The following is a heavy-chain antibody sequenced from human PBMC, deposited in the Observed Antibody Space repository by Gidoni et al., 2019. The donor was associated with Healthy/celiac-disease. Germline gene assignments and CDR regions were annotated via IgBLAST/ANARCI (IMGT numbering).Heavy chain of an antibody. CDR3: ARDSDIVVVPAAPDY. Sequence: QVQLVESGGGVVQPGRSLSLSCAASGFPFSSYGMHWVRQAPGKGLEWVAVIWYDGSNKYYADSVKGRFTISRDNSKNTLYLQMNSLRAEDTAVYYCARDSDIVVVPAAPDYWGQGTLVTVSS. D-gene: IGHD2-2*01. V-gene: IGHV3-33*01. CDR2: IWYDGSNK. J-gene: IGHJ4*02. CDR1: GFPFSSYG.